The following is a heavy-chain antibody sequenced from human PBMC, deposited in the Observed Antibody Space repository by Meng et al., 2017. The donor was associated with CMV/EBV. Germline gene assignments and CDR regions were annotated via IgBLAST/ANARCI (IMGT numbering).Heavy chain of an antibody. D-gene: IGHD1-1*01. J-gene: IGHJ5*02. CDR3: AREAFKVLFFPFDP. V-gene: IGHV4-61*02. CDR1: GGSISSGSYY. Sequence: QTQESGPGLVKPSQTLSLTCTVSGGSISSGSYYWGWIRQHAGKGLEWIGRIYTSGSTNYNPSLKSRVTISVDTSKNQFSLKLSSVTAADTAVYYCAREAFKVLFFPFDPWGQGTLVTVSS. CDR2: IYTSGST.